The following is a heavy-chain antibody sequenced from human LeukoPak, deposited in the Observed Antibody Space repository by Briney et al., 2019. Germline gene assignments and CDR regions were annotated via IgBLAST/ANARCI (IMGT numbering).Heavy chain of an antibody. CDR3: ARLRGIAAAGRFFDD. J-gene: IGHJ4*02. CDR2: IYYSGNT. CDR1: DGSITSPTYY. Sequence: SETLSLTCTVSDGSITSPTYYWGWIRQPPGKGLEWIGIIYYSGNTYYNASLKSRVTISLDTSKNQFSLKLTSVTAADTAVYYCARLRGIAAAGRFFDDRGQGTLVTVSS. V-gene: IGHV4-39*01. D-gene: IGHD6-25*01.